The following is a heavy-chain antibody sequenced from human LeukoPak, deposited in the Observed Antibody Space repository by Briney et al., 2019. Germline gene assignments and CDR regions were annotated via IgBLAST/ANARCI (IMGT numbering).Heavy chain of an antibody. J-gene: IGHJ4*02. CDR2: IYYSGST. CDR1: GGSISSYY. V-gene: IGHV4-59*12. CDR3: VRETGSLYSSSWGRSLGY. D-gene: IGHD6-13*01. Sequence: SETLSLTCTVSGGSISSYYWSWIRQPPGKGLEWIGYIYYSGSTNYNPSLKSRVTISVDTSKNQFSLKLSSVTAADTAVYYCVRETGSLYSSSWGRSLGYWGQGTLVTVSS.